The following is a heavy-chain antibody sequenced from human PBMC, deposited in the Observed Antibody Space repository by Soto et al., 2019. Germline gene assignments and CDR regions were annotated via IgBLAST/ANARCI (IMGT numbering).Heavy chain of an antibody. CDR1: GYTFTDFA. V-gene: IGHV1-3*01. J-gene: IGHJ4*02. Sequence: QAQLVQSGAEAKQPGASVRVSCKASGYTFTDFALHWVRQAPGQGLEWMGWINVGNGNTGYSRKLQGRVTPDRDMSATTAYIEVTSLTSEDTAIYFCAREGAHYAPFDLWGQGTLVTVSS. CDR3: AREGAHYAPFDL. D-gene: IGHD3-16*01. CDR2: INVGNGNT.